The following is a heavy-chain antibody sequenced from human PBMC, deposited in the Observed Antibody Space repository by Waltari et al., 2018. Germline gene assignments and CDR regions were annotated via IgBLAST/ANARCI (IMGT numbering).Heavy chain of an antibody. D-gene: IGHD5-12*01. Sequence: QVQLQESGPGLVKPSETLSLTCAVSGYSISSGYYWGWIRQPPGKGLEWIGSIYHSGSTYYNPSLKSLVTISVDTSKNQFSLKLSSVTAADTAVYYCARLGTLEMATITGGNWFDPWGQGTLVTVSS. CDR2: IYHSGST. V-gene: IGHV4-38-2*01. CDR3: ARLGTLEMATITGGNWFDP. J-gene: IGHJ5*02. CDR1: GYSISSGYY.